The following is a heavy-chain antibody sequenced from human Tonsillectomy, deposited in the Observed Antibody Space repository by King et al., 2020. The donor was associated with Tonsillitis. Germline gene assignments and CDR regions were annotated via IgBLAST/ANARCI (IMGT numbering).Heavy chain of an antibody. CDR2: IRYDGSNK. V-gene: IGHV3-30*02. CDR3: AKVGRPGVAAAVDY. CDR1: GFTFSSYG. Sequence: VQLVESGGGVVQPGGSLRLSCAASGFTFSSYGMHWVRQAPGKGLEWVASIRYDGSNKYYADSVKGRFTISRDNSKNTLYLQMNSLRAEDTAVYYCAKVGRPGVAAAVDYWGQRPLVTVSS. J-gene: IGHJ4*02. D-gene: IGHD6-13*01.